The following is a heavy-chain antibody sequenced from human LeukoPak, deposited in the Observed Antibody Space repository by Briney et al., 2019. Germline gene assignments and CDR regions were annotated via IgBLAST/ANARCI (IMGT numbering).Heavy chain of an antibody. CDR3: ARGYDILTNAFDY. V-gene: IGHV3-53*01. J-gene: IGHJ4*02. Sequence: PGGSLRLSCAASGYTVSSNYMSWVRQAPGKGLEWVSVIYSGGSTYYADSVKGRFTISRDNAKNSLYLQMNSLRAEDTAVYYCARGYDILTNAFDYWGQGTRVTASS. CDR1: GYTVSSNY. D-gene: IGHD3-9*01. CDR2: IYSGGST.